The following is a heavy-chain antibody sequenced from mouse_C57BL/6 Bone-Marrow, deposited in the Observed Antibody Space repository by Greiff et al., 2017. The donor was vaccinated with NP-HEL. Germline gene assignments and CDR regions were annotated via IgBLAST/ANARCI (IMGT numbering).Heavy chain of an antibody. CDR1: GYTFTDYN. V-gene: IGHV1-18*01. CDR2: INPNNGGT. D-gene: IGHD1-1*01. Sequence: EVQLQQSGPELVKPGASVKIPCKASGYTFTDYNMDWVKQSHGKSLEWIGDINPNNGGTIYNQKFKGKATLTVDKSSSTAYMELRSLTSEDTAVYYCARRRTTVVAPFDYWGQGTTLTVSS. J-gene: IGHJ2*01. CDR3: ARRRTTVVAPFDY.